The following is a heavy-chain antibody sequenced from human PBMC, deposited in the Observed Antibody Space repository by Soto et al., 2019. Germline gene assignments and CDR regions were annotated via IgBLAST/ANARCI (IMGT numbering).Heavy chain of an antibody. J-gene: IGHJ4*02. CDR2: IYHSGTT. D-gene: IGHD3-9*01. V-gene: IGHV4-4*02. CDR1: GGSISRTNW. Sequence: SETLSLTCAVSGGSISRTNWWSWVRQPPGKGLEWIGEIYHSGTTNYNPSLKSRVTMSVDKSKNQFSLKLSSVTAADTAVYYCAKSITFDWLFLDYWGRGTLVTV. CDR3: AKSITFDWLFLDY.